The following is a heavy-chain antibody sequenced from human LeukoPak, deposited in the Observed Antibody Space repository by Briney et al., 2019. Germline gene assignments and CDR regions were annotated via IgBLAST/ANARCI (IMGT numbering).Heavy chain of an antibody. CDR1: GGSINSSSYY. D-gene: IGHD3-10*01. V-gene: IGHV4-39*01. J-gene: IGHJ4*02. CDR2: IYYSGST. Sequence: PSETLSLTCTVSGGSINSSSYYWRRIRQPPGTGLERIGSIYYSGSTYYNPSLKSRVTISVDTSKNQFSLKLSSVTAADTAVYYCARHHVPYYYGSGSYYMGYWGQGTLVTVSS. CDR3: ARHHVPYYYGSGSYYMGY.